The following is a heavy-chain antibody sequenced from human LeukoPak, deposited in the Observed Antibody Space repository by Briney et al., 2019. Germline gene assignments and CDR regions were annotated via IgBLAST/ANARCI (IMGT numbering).Heavy chain of an antibody. CDR3: ARAPVDTAMVFVY. V-gene: IGHV4-34*01. J-gene: IGHJ4*02. D-gene: IGHD5-18*01. CDR1: GGSFSGYY. Sequence: SETLSLTCAVYGGSFSGYYWSWIRQPPGKGLEWIGEINHSGSNNYNPSLKSRVTISVDTSKNQFSLKLSSVTAADTAVYYCARAPVDTAMVFVYWGQGTLVTVSS. CDR2: INHSGSN.